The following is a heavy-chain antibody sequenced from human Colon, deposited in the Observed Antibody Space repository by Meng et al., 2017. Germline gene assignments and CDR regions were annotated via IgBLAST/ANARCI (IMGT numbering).Heavy chain of an antibody. CDR2: MSPDNGNT. D-gene: IGHD3-10*01. V-gene: IGHV1-8*01. CDR3: ARGVDAGVDY. Sequence: ASVKVSCKASGYTFTTYHINWVRQAPGQGPEWMGWMSPDNGNTAYAQNFQGRVTMTRDSSISTAYMELSSLRSEDTAVYYCARGVDAGVDYWGQGTPVTVSS. J-gene: IGHJ4*02. CDR1: GYTFTTYH.